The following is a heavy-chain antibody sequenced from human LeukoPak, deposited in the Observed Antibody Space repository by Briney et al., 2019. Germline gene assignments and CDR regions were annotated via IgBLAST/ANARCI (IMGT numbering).Heavy chain of an antibody. CDR2: IYYSGST. J-gene: IGHJ4*02. Sequence: SETLSLTCTVSGGSISSYYWSWIRQPPGKGLEWIGHIYYSGSTNYNPSLKSRVTISVDTSKNQFSLKLSSVTAADTAVYYCARGMWVAAANFDYWGQGTLVTVSS. V-gene: IGHV4-59*01. CDR3: ARGMWVAAANFDY. D-gene: IGHD6-13*01. CDR1: GGSISSYY.